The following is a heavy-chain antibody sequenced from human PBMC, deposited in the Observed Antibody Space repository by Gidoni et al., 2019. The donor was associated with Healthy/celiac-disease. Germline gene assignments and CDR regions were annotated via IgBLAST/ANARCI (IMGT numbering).Heavy chain of an antibody. CDR3: AKDEGGYYDSSGYYLIDY. V-gene: IGHV3-30*18. D-gene: IGHD3-22*01. CDR1: GFTFSSYG. Sequence: QVQLVESGGGVVQPGRSLRLSCAASGFTFSSYGMHWVRQAPGKGLEWVAVISYDGSNKYYADSVKGRFTISRDNSKNTLYLQMNSLRAEDTAVYYCAKDEGGYYDSSGYYLIDYWGQGTLVTVSS. CDR2: ISYDGSNK. J-gene: IGHJ4*02.